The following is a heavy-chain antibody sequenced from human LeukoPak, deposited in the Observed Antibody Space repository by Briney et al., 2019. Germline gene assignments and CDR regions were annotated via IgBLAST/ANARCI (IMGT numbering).Heavy chain of an antibody. CDR2: INPNSGGT. CDR1: RYTFIDYY. CDR3: ARDLYGDYYYYYMDV. D-gene: IGHD4-17*01. J-gene: IGHJ6*03. Sequence: ASVKVSCKAPRYTFIDYYIHWVRQAPGQGLEWMGWINPNSGGTNYAQKFQGRVTMTRDTSISTAYMELSRLRSDDTAVYYCARDLYGDYYYYYMDVWGKGTTVTISS. V-gene: IGHV1-2*02.